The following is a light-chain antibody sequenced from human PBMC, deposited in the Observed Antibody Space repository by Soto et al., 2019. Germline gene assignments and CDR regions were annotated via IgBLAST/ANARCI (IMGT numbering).Light chain of an antibody. V-gene: IGKV3-20*01. CDR2: GAS. Sequence: EIVLTQSAGTLSLSPGERATLSCRASQSVTNSYFAWYQQKPGQAPRLLIYGASSRATGIPDRFSGSGSGTDFTLSISRLEPEDFAVYYWQQYDSSPVTFGQGTKLEIK. J-gene: IGKJ2*01. CDR3: QQYDSSPVT. CDR1: QSVTNSY.